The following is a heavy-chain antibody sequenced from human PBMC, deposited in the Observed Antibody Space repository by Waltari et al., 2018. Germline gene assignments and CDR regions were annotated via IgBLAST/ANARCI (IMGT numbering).Heavy chain of an antibody. CDR2: ISSSGSTI. V-gene: IGHV3-48*03. Sequence: EVQLVESGGGLVQPGGSLSLSCAASGFTLSRYELNWVSQAPGKGLEWVSYISSSGSTIYYADSVKGRFTISRDNAKNSLYLQMNSLRAEDTAVYYCAHTAMVAGSFFDYWGQGTLVTVSS. CDR3: AHTAMVAGSFFDY. D-gene: IGHD5-18*01. J-gene: IGHJ4*02. CDR1: GFTLSRYE.